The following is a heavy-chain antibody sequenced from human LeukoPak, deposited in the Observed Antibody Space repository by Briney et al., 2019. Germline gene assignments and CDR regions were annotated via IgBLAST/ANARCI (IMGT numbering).Heavy chain of an antibody. D-gene: IGHD4-17*01. V-gene: IGHV4-4*02. Sequence: SETLSLTCAVSGGSISSSNWWSWVRQPPGKELEWIGEIYHSGSTNYNPSLKSRVTISVDKSKNQFSLKLSSVTAADTAVYYCARQGAVTPRRTHYYAMDVWGPGTTVTVSS. CDR1: GGSISSSNW. CDR3: ARQGAVTPRRTHYYAMDV. J-gene: IGHJ6*02. CDR2: IYHSGST.